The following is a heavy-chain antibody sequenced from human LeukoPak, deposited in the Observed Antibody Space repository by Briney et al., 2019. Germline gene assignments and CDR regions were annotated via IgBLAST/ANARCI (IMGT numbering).Heavy chain of an antibody. V-gene: IGHV1-18*01. CDR1: GYTFTSYG. D-gene: IGHD3-9*01. J-gene: IGHJ4*02. Sequence: ASVKLSCKASGYTFTSYGISWVRQAPGQGLEWMGWISAYNGNTNYAQKLQGRVTMTTDTSTSTAYMELRSLRSDDTAVYYCAREISYYDILTGYYAYPDYWGQGTLVTVSS. CDR3: AREISYYDILTGYYAYPDY. CDR2: ISAYNGNT.